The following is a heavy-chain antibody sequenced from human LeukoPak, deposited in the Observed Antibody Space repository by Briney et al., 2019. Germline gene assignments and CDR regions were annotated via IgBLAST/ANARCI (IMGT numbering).Heavy chain of an antibody. J-gene: IGHJ4*02. V-gene: IGHV4-59*08. Sequence: SETLSLTCTVSGGSISSYYWSWIRQPPRKGLEWIGYIYYSGSTNYNPSLKSRVTISVDTSKNQFSRKLSSVTAADTAVYYCSRREDYWGQGTLVTVSS. CDR1: GGSISSYY. CDR2: IYYSGST. CDR3: SRREDY.